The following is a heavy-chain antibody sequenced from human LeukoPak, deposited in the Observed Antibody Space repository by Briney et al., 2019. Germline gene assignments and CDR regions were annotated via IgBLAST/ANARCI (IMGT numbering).Heavy chain of an antibody. CDR2: YRGGST. CDR3: ARVSSSWYYYYYGMDV. Sequence: YRGGSTYYADSVKGRFTISRDNSKNTLYLQMNSLRAEDTAVYYCARVSSSWYYYYYGMDVWGQGTTVTVSS. D-gene: IGHD6-13*01. J-gene: IGHJ6*02. V-gene: IGHV3-53*01.